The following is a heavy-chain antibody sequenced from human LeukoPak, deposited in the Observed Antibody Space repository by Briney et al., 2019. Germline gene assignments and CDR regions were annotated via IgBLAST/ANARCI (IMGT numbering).Heavy chain of an antibody. CDR3: ARDFVVGDYVAAYFDY. CDR1: GFTFSSYW. D-gene: IGHD4-17*01. V-gene: IGHV3-7*01. J-gene: IGHJ4*02. Sequence: PGGSLRLSCAASGFTFSSYWMSWVRQAPGKGLECVANIKQDGSEKYYVDSVKGRFTISRDNAKNSLYLQMNSLRAEDTAVYYCARDFVVGDYVAAYFDYWGQGTLVTVSS. CDR2: IKQDGSEK.